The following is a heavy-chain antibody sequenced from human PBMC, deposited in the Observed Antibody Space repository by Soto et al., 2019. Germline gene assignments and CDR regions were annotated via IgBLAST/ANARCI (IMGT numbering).Heavy chain of an antibody. CDR3: ARNEYCDGGTCYSGWFDS. J-gene: IGHJ5*01. CDR2: ISGYNGNT. CDR1: GYTFTSYG. V-gene: IGHV1-18*01. D-gene: IGHD2-15*01. Sequence: ASVKVSCKASGYTFTSYGISWVRQAPGQGLEWMGRISGYNGNTKYEQKFQGRVTMTTDTSTNTAYMELRSLRSDDTAVYYCARNEYCDGGTCYSGWFDSWGQGTLVTGS.